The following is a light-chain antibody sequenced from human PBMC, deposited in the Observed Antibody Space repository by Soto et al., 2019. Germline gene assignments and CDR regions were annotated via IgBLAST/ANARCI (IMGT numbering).Light chain of an antibody. CDR2: GAS. V-gene: IGKV3-20*01. CDR3: QQSGSSPWT. J-gene: IGKJ1*01. Sequence: EIVLTQSPGTLSLSPGERATLSCRASQSVTSSYLAWYQQKPGQAPRLLIYGASSRATGISYRFSGSGSGTDFTLTISRLEPEDFAVYYCQQSGSSPWTFGQGTKVEIK. CDR1: QSVTSSY.